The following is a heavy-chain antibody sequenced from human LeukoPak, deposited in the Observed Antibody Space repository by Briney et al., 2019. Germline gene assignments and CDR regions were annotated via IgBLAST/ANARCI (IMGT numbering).Heavy chain of an antibody. Sequence: PGGSLRLSCAASGFTFSSYAMHWVRQAPGKGLEYVSAISSNGGSTYYANSVKGRFTISRDNSKNTLYLQTGSLRAEDMAVYYCARVRRYYGAGTSFDYWGQGTLVTVSS. CDR3: ARVRRYYGAGTSFDY. V-gene: IGHV3-64*01. J-gene: IGHJ4*02. CDR2: ISSNGGST. D-gene: IGHD3-10*01. CDR1: GFTFSSYA.